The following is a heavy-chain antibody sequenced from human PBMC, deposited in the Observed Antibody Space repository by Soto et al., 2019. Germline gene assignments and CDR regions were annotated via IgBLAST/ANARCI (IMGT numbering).Heavy chain of an antibody. CDR2: ISPDSGYT. Sequence: QIQLVQSGGEVTRPGASVKVSCEASGYIFTTYGISWVRQTPAQRLEWLGWISPDSGYTQYAQFFQGRVTMTRDTTTNTAYMTLRDLPSDDTGIYYCARDRPPGSLYGMDAWGQGTAVTVSS. J-gene: IGHJ6*02. CDR1: GYIFTTYG. CDR3: ARDRPPGSLYGMDA. V-gene: IGHV1-18*01.